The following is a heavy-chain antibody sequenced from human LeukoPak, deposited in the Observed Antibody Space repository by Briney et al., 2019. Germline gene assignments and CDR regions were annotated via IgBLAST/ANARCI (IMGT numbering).Heavy chain of an antibody. CDR2: ISSSGSTI. V-gene: IGHV3-11*01. CDR1: GFTFSDYY. J-gene: IGHJ6*02. Sequence: GGSLRLSCAASGFTFSDYYMSWIRQAPGKGLEWVSYISSSGSTIYYADSVKGRFTISRDNAKNSLYLQMNSLRAEDTAVYYCARDAKWLDKYYYYYYGMDVWGQGTTVTVSS. D-gene: IGHD6-19*01. CDR3: ARDAKWLDKYYYYYYGMDV.